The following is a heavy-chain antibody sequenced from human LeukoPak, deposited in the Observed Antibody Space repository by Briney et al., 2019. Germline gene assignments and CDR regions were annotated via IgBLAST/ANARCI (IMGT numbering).Heavy chain of an antibody. V-gene: IGHV3-11*06. D-gene: IGHD1-26*01. CDR2: ISDSSGYT. Sequence: GGSLRLSCAASGFTFSDYYMSWIRQAPGKGLEWVSYISDSSGYTKDADTVKGRFTISRDNAKKSLYLKMNSLRAEDTAVYYCARDRVGGSYVFDIWGQGTMVTVSS. CDR3: ARDRVGGSYVFDI. J-gene: IGHJ3*02. CDR1: GFTFSDYY.